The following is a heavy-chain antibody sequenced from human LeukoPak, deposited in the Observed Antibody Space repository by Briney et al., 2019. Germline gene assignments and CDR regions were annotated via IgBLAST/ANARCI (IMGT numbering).Heavy chain of an antibody. CDR1: GLTVSRNY. Sequence: GGSLRLSCAASGLTVSRNYMNWVRQAPGKGLEWVSVIYSGGSTYYADSVKGRFTISRDNSKNTLYLQINSLRAEDTAVYYCARDGRGDGVPAENAFAIWGQGTMVTVPS. V-gene: IGHV3-53*01. J-gene: IGHJ3*02. CDR2: IYSGGST. D-gene: IGHD3-10*01. CDR3: ARDGRGDGVPAENAFAI.